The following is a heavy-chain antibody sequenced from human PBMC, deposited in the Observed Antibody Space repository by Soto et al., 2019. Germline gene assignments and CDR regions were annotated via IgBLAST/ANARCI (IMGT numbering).Heavy chain of an antibody. CDR1: GYSFTSYW. Sequence: GESLKISCKGSGYSFTSYWISWVRQMPGKGLEWMGRIDPSDSYTNYSPSFQGHVTISADKSISTAYLQWSSLKAPDTAMYYCARVVPAAWDYYGMDVWGQGTTVTVSS. D-gene: IGHD2-2*01. V-gene: IGHV5-10-1*01. CDR3: ARVVPAAWDYYGMDV. J-gene: IGHJ6*02. CDR2: IDPSDSYT.